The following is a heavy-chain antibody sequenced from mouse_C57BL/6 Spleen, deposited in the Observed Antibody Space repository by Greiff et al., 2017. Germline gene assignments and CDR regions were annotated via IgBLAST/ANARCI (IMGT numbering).Heavy chain of an antibody. CDR1: GYTFTDYY. V-gene: IGHV1-26*01. CDR2: INPNNGGT. Sequence: EVQLQQSGPELVKPGASVKISCKASGYTFTDYYMNWVKQSHGKSLEWIGDINPNNGGTSYNQKFKGKATLTVDKSSSTAYMELRSLTSEDSAVYYCARELGEAWFAYWGQGTLVTVSA. J-gene: IGHJ3*01. D-gene: IGHD4-1*01. CDR3: ARELGEAWFAY.